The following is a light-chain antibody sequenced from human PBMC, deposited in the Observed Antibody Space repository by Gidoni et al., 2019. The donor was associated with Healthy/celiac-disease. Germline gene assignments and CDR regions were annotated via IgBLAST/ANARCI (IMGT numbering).Light chain of an antibody. Sequence: DIQMTQPPSALSASVGERVTITCRARQSISSYLNWYPQKPGKAPKLLIYAASSLQSGVPSRFIVSGSGTDFSLTISSLQPENFSTYYCQPSYSTPPTFGQETKLEIK. CDR1: QSISSY. CDR3: QPSYSTPPT. V-gene: IGKV1-39*01. J-gene: IGKJ2*01. CDR2: AAS.